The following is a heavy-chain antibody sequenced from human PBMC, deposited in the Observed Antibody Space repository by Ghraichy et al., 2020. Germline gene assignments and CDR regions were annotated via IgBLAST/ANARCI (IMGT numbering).Heavy chain of an antibody. CDR1: GFTFSSYW. V-gene: IGHV3-7*01. CDR2: INQDGSET. Sequence: GGSLRLSCAASGFTFSSYWMTWVRQAPGKGLEWVANINQDGSETYYVDSVKGRFTISRDNAKNSLYLQMNSLRAEDTAVYYCARSGLAGTTSFSNYWGQGTLVTVSS. D-gene: IGHD3/OR15-3a*01. J-gene: IGHJ4*02. CDR3: ARSGLAGTTSFSNY.